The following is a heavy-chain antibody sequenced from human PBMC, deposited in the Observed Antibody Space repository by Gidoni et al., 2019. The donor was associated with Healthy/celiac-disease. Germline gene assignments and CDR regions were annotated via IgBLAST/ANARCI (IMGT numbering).Heavy chain of an antibody. CDR1: GFTFSSYA. Sequence: QVQLVESGGGVVQPGRSLRLSCAASGFTFSSYAMHWVRQAPGKGLEWVAVIAYAGSNKYYADSVKGRFTISRDNSKNTLYLQMNSLRAEDTAVYYCAGGDIVATIPNFDYCGQGTLVTVSS. CDR3: AGGDIVATIPNFDY. D-gene: IGHD5-12*01. CDR2: IAYAGSNK. J-gene: IGHJ4*02. V-gene: IGHV3-30-3*01.